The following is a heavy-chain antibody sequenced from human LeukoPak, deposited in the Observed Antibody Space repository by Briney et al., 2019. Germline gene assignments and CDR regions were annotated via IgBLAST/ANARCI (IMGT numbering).Heavy chain of an antibody. Sequence: ASVKVSCKASGGTFSSYAISWVRQAPGQGLEWMGWISAYNGNTNYAQKLQGRVTMTTDTSTSTAYMELRSLRSDDTAVYYCARDSQFLEWLLNYYYYGMDVWGQGTTVTVSS. CDR2: ISAYNGNT. CDR1: GGTFSSYA. V-gene: IGHV1-18*01. CDR3: ARDSQFLEWLLNYYYYGMDV. J-gene: IGHJ6*02. D-gene: IGHD3-3*01.